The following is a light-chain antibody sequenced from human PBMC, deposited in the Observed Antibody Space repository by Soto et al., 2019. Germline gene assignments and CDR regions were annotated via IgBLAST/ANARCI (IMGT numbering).Light chain of an antibody. CDR3: CSYAGTYSYV. V-gene: IGLV2-11*01. CDR2: DVS. CDR1: SSDVGAYNY. Sequence: SALAQPRSVSGSPGQSVTISCTGTSSDVGAYNYVSWYQQHPGKAPKFMIYDVSKRPSGVPDRFSGSKSGNTASLTISGLQADDEADYYCCSYAGTYSYVFGTGTKVTVL. J-gene: IGLJ1*01.